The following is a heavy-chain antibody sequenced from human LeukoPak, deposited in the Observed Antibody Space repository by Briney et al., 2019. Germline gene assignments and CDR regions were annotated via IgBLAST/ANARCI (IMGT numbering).Heavy chain of an antibody. D-gene: IGHD1-26*01. CDR1: GFPFSDFA. Sequence: GGSLRLSCAVSGFPFSDFAMSWVRQAPGRGLEWVSSISGSGSSTYYADSVKGRFTISRDNSKSTLYLQMDSLRIEDTAEYYCAKGNSARSGSYYGDYWGQGTLVTVSS. J-gene: IGHJ4*02. CDR3: AKGNSARSGSYYGDY. V-gene: IGHV3-23*01. CDR2: ISGSGSST.